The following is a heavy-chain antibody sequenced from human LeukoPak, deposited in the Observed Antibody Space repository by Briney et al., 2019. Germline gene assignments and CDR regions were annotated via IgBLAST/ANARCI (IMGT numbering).Heavy chain of an antibody. CDR1: GFSFRNYA. CDR3: TRDGGSFCDFDY. J-gene: IGHJ4*02. Sequence: GGSLGLSCVASGFSFRNYAIHWVRQAPGKGLEYVSVINTDGRITYYADSMKGRFTISRDSSKNTVYLQMGSLRGEDMAVHYCTRDGGSFCDFDYWGQGALVTVSS. D-gene: IGHD1-26*01. CDR2: INTDGRIT. V-gene: IGHV3-64*02.